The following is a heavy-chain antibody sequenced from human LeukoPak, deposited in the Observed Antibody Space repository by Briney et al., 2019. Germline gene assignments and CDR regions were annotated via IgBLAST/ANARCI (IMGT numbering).Heavy chain of an antibody. Sequence: PGGSLRLSCAASGFTFSSYSMNWVRQAPGKGLEWVSSISSSSSYIYYADSVKGRFTISRDNAKNSLYLQMNSLRAEDTAVYYRARVGSGGGGQYYFDYWGQGTLVTVSS. CDR3: ARVGSGGGGQYYFDY. CDR1: GFTFSSYS. V-gene: IGHV3-21*01. D-gene: IGHD3-16*01. J-gene: IGHJ4*02. CDR2: ISSSSSYI.